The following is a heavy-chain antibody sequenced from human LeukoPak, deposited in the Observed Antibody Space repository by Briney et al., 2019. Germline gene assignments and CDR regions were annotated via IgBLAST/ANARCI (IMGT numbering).Heavy chain of an antibody. CDR1: GFNFRAYR. Sequence: GGSLRLSCTTSGFNFRAYRMGWARQAPGKGLEWVAVISYDGSNKYYADSVKGRFTISRDNSKNTLYLQMNSLRAEDTAVYYCAREASGSSELHYWGQGTLVTVSS. D-gene: IGHD1-26*01. V-gene: IGHV3-30*12. CDR3: AREASGSSELHY. CDR2: ISYDGSNK. J-gene: IGHJ4*02.